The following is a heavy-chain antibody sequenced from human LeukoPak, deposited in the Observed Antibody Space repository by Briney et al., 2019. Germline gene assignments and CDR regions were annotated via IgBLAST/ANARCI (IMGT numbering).Heavy chain of an antibody. D-gene: IGHD5-24*01. CDR2: IRSRSVTK. V-gene: IGHV3-48*04. J-gene: IGHJ4*01. Sequence: GGSLRLSCEASGFTFNIYGMNWVRQAPGKGPEGVSYIRSRSVTKHYAESVKGRFNVSRDNAENALHLQMNSLRRDDTAGSYSARATRNGYDYWGHGTRVTVSS. CDR3: ARATRNGYDY. CDR1: GFTFNIYG.